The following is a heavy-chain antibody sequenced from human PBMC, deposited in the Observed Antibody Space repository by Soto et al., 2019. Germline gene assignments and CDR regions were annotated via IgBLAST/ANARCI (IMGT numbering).Heavy chain of an antibody. J-gene: IGHJ4*02. D-gene: IGHD6-6*01. CDR3: ARRGIAASPDPFDY. Sequence: SETLSLTCTVSGGSISSSSYYWGWIRQPPGKGLEWIGSIYYSGSTYYNPSLKSRVTISVDTSKNQFSLKLSSVTAADTAVYYCARRGIAASPDPFDYWGQGTLVTVSS. V-gene: IGHV4-39*01. CDR1: GGSISSSSYY. CDR2: IYYSGST.